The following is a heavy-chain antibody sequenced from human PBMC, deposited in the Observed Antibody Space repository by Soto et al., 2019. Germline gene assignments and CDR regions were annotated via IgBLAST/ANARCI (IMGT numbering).Heavy chain of an antibody. CDR3: ASFDYGVDYYYGMDV. D-gene: IGHD3-10*01. CDR1: GYTFTSYA. J-gene: IGHJ6*02. V-gene: IGHV1-3*01. Sequence: GASVKVSCKASGYTFTSYAMHWVLQAPGQRLEWMGWINAGNGNTKYSQKFQGRVTITRDTSASTAYMELSSLRSEDTAVYYCASFDYGVDYYYGMDVWGQGTTVTVSS. CDR2: INAGNGNT.